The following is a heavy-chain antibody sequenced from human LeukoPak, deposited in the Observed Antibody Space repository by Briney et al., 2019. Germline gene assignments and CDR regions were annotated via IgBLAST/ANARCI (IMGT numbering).Heavy chain of an antibody. J-gene: IGHJ6*03. CDR1: GFTSSTYS. CDR3: ARAYCGGDCYSNYMDV. CDR2: ISSSSSYI. V-gene: IGHV3-21*01. Sequence: GGSLRLSCQASGFTSSTYSMNWSRQAPGKGLNWVSSISSSSSYIYYADSVKGRFTISRDNAKNSLYLQMNSLRAEDTAVYYCARAYCGGDCYSNYMDVWGKGTTVTVPS. D-gene: IGHD2-21*02.